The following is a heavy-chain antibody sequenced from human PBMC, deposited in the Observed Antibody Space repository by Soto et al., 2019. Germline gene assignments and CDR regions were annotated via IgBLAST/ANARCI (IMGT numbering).Heavy chain of an antibody. V-gene: IGHV1-2*04. CDR1: GYTFTGYY. CDR3: ASSWSAAVLLNY. Sequence: QVPLVQSGAEVKQPGASVKVSCKASGYTFTGYYMHWVRQAPGQGLEWMGWINPNTGGINYAQKFQGWVTMTRDTSISTAYMELSRLRSDDTAVYYCASSWSAAVLLNYWGQGTLVTVSS. D-gene: IGHD6-13*01. CDR2: INPNTGGI. J-gene: IGHJ4*02.